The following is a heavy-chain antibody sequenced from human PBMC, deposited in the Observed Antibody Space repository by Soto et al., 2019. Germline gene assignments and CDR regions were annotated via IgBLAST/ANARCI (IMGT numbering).Heavy chain of an antibody. V-gene: IGHV4-61*03. CDR3: AGGTDGKKVAY. CDR1: GGSVSSEHYY. D-gene: IGHD5-12*01. Sequence: QVQLQESGPGLVKSSETLSLTCTVSGGSVSSEHYYWNWIRQPPGKGLEWIGYFYYTGSTNYNPSLESRLTLSVDMSKNLVSLKLSSVTAADTAVYYCAGGTDGKKVAYWGQGTLVTVSS. CDR2: FYYTGST. J-gene: IGHJ1*01.